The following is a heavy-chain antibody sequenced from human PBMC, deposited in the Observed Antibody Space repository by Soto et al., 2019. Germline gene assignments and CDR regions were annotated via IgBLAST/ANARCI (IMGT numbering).Heavy chain of an antibody. V-gene: IGHV3-23*01. CDR2: ISGSGGST. Sequence: GGSLRLSCAASGFTFSSYAMSWVRQAPGKGLEWVSAISGSGGSTSYADSVKGRFTISRDNSKNTLYLQMNSLRAEDTAVYYCAKGLYGSGSYYQDYSYGMDVWGQGTTVTVSS. CDR3: AKGLYGSGSYYQDYSYGMDV. J-gene: IGHJ6*02. D-gene: IGHD3-10*01. CDR1: GFTFSSYA.